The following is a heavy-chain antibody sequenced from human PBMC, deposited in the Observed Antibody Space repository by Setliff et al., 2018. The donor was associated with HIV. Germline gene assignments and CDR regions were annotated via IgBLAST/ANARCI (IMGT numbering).Heavy chain of an antibody. CDR3: ARVKSGSLGGYVDY. Sequence: SETLSLTCAVYGGSFSGYYWSWIRQPPGKGLEWIGEINHSGSTNYNPSLKSRVTISVDTSKNQFSLKLNSVTAADTAVYYCARVKSGSLGGYVDYWGQGTLVTVSS. CDR2: INHSGST. CDR1: GGSFSGYY. V-gene: IGHV4-34*01. J-gene: IGHJ4*02. D-gene: IGHD3-10*01.